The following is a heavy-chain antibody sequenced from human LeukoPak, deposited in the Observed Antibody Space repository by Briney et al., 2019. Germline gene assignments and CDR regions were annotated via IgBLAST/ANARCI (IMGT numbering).Heavy chain of an antibody. V-gene: IGHV3-23*01. CDR1: GFTFSNHA. J-gene: IGHJ5*02. Sequence: GGSLRLSCAASGFTFSNHAMSWFRQAPGKGLEWVSAINPPGGTTYLAYAVKGRFNISRDNSKNTLYLQMNSLRAGDTDIYYCAREYSYGYDDGFDPWGQGTLVTVSS. CDR2: INPPGGTT. CDR3: AREYSYGYDDGFDP. D-gene: IGHD5-18*01.